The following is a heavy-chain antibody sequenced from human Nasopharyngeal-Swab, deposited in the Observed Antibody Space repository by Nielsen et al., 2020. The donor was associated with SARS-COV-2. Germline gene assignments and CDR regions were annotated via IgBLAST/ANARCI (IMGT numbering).Heavy chain of an antibody. CDR3: AKDFLHGVDAFDI. J-gene: IGHJ3*02. CDR2: IKSKTDGGTT. D-gene: IGHD2/OR15-2a*01. Sequence: GESLKISCAASGFTFSNAWMSWVRQAPGKGLEWVGRIKSKTDGGTTDYAAPVKGRFTISRDNSKNTLYLQMNSLRAEDTAVYYCAKDFLHGVDAFDIWGQGTMVTVSS. CDR1: GFTFSNAW. V-gene: IGHV3-15*01.